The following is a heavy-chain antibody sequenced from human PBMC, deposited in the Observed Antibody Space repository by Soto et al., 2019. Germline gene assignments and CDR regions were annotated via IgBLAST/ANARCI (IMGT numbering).Heavy chain of an antibody. CDR1: GFTFSSYE. CDR3: ARLNTLGLDY. Sequence: PGGSLRLSCAASGFTFSSYEMNWVRQAPGKGLEWVSYITSSATTIYYSHSVKGRFTISRDNAKDSLCLQMNTLRAEDTAVYYCARLNTLGLDYWGQGTLVTASS. J-gene: IGHJ4*02. CDR2: ITSSATTI. V-gene: IGHV3-48*03. D-gene: IGHD1-26*01.